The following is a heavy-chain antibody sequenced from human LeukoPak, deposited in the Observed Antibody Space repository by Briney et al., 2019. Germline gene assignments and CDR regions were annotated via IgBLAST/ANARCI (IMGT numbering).Heavy chain of an antibody. J-gene: IGHJ4*02. CDR2: ISGDGGST. CDR3: AKDTDRVSPYYYDSSGYQTHSDY. V-gene: IGHV3-43*02. Sequence: GGSLRLSCAASGFTFDDYAMHWVRQAPGKGLEWVSLISGDGGSTYYADSVKGRFTISRDNSKNSLYLQMNSLRTEDTALYYCAKDTDRVSPYYYDSSGYQTHSDYWGQGTLVTVSS. CDR1: GFTFDDYA. D-gene: IGHD3-22*01.